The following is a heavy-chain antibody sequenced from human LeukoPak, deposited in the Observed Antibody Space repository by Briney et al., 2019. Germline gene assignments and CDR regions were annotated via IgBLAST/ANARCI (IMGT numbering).Heavy chain of an antibody. Sequence: PGGSLRHSCAASGFTFSSYGMHGVRQAPGKGLEWVAVIWYDGSNKYYADSVKGRFTISRDNSKNTLYLQMNRLRAEDTAVYYCAREWAPYCGSWFPDYWGQGTLVTVSS. CDR2: IWYDGSNK. J-gene: IGHJ4*02. D-gene: IGHD6-13*01. CDR3: AREWAPYCGSWFPDY. CDR1: GFTFSSYG. V-gene: IGHV3-33*01.